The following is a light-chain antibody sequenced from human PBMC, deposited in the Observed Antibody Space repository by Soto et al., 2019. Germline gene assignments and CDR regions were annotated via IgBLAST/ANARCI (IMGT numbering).Light chain of an antibody. CDR2: DAS. Sequence: EIVLTQSPATLSLSPGERATLSCGASQSVSSSSLAWYQQKPGLAPRLLIYDASSRATGIPVRFSGSGSGTDFTLTISRLEPEDFAVYYGQQYGSSPYTFGQGTKLEIK. J-gene: IGKJ2*01. CDR1: QSVSSSS. CDR3: QQYGSSPYT. V-gene: IGKV3D-20*01.